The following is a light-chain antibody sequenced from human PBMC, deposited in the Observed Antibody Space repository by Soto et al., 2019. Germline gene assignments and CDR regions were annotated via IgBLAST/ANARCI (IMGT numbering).Light chain of an antibody. CDR3: QQYYTIPFS. CDR1: QSILDSSDNENH. Sequence: DIVMTQSPDSLAVSLGERATINCKSSQSILDSSDNENHLAWYQQRPGRPPKLVIYGASTRESGVPDRFSGSGSGTDFSITITSLQAEDVAVYYCQQYYTIPFSFGPGTTVDV. CDR2: GAS. V-gene: IGKV4-1*01. J-gene: IGKJ3*01.